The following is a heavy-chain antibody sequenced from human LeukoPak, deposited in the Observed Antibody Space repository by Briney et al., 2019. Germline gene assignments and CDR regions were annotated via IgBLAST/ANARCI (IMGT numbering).Heavy chain of an antibody. D-gene: IGHD3-16*01. Sequence: ASVKVSCKASGGTFSSYAISWVRQAPGQGLEWMGIINPSGGSTSYAQKFQGRVTMTRDTSTSTVYMELSSLRSEDTAVYYCARGSNRPRGDFDYWGQGTLVTVSS. CDR1: GGTFSSYA. CDR2: INPSGGST. CDR3: ARGSNRPRGDFDY. J-gene: IGHJ4*02. V-gene: IGHV1-46*01.